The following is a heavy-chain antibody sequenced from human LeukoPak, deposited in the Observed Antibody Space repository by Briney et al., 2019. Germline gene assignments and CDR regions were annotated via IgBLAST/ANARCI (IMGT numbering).Heavy chain of an antibody. CDR2: ISAYNGNT. Sequence: ASVKVSCKASGYTFTSYGISWVRQAPGQGLEWMGWISAYNGNTNYAQKLQGRVTMTTDTSTSTAYMELRSLRSDDMAVYYCARDPLITMIVKNQNWFDPWGQGTLVTVSS. CDR3: ARDPLITMIVKNQNWFDP. CDR1: GYTFTSYG. J-gene: IGHJ5*02. D-gene: IGHD3-22*01. V-gene: IGHV1-18*03.